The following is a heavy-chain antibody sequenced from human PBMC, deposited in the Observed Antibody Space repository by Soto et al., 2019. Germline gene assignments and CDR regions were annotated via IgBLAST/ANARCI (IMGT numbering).Heavy chain of an antibody. V-gene: IGHV1-8*01. CDR1: GYTFTSYD. CDR2: MNPNSGNT. Sequence: ASVKVSCKASGYTFTSYDINWVRQATGQGLEWMGWMNPNSGNTGYAQKLQGRVTMTTDTSTSTAYMELRSLRSDDTAVYYCARGVGLQYSTLDYLDYWGQGTLVTVS. D-gene: IGHD4-4*01. CDR3: ARGVGLQYSTLDYLDY. J-gene: IGHJ4*02.